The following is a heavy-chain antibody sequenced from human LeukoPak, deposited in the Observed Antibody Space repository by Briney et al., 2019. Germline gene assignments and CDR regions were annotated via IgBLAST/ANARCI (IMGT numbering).Heavy chain of an antibody. CDR2: ISYDGSNK. J-gene: IGHJ6*02. Sequence: GRSLRLSCAASGFTFSSYGMHWVRQAPGKGLEWVAVISYDGSNKYYADSVKGRFTISRDNSKNTRYLQMNSLRAEDTAVYYCANDYGDYQLGYGMDVWGQGTTVTVSS. V-gene: IGHV3-30*18. CDR1: GFTFSSYG. CDR3: ANDYGDYQLGYGMDV. D-gene: IGHD4-17*01.